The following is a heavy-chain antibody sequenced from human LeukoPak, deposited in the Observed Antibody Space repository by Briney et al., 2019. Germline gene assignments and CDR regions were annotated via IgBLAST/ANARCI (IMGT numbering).Heavy chain of an antibody. CDR3: ARKWVDIVATTPFDY. J-gene: IGHJ4*02. V-gene: IGHV3-21*01. CDR1: GFTFSSYS. Sequence: GGSLRLSCAASGFTFSSYSMNWVRQAPGKGLEWVSSISSSSSYIYYADSVKGRFTVSRDNAKNSLYLQMNSLRAEDTAVYYCARKWVDIVATTPFDYWGQGTVVTVSS. CDR2: ISSSSSYI. D-gene: IGHD5-12*01.